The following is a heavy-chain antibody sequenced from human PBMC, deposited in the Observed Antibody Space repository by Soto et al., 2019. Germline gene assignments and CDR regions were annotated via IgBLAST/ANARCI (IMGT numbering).Heavy chain of an antibody. D-gene: IGHD2-15*01. V-gene: IGHV3-21*01. CDR1: GFTFSSYS. CDR3: ASEGYCRGGSCYASLDYYYYYIDV. CDR2: ISSSSSYI. Sequence: GGSLRLSCAASGFTFSSYSMNWVRQAPGKGLEWVSSISSSSSYIYYADSVKGLFTIFGDNDKNLLYLQMNSLRAEDKAVYYCASEGYCRGGSCYASLDYYYYYIDVWGKGTTVTVSS. J-gene: IGHJ6*03.